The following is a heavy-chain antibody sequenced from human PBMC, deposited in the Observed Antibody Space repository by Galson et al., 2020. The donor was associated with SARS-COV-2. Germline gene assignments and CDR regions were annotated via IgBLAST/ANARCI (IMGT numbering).Heavy chain of an antibody. D-gene: IGHD3-3*01. CDR3: ARVGGRDYYDFWSGYEGNNWFDP. V-gene: IGHV1-18*04. Sequence: ASVKVSCKASGYTFTSYGISWVRQAPGQGLEWMGWISAYNGNTNYAQKLQGRVTMTTDTSTSTAYMELRSLRSDDTAVYYCARVGGRDYYDFWSGYEGNNWFDPWGQGTLVTVSS. J-gene: IGHJ5*02. CDR1: GYTFTSYG. CDR2: ISAYNGNT.